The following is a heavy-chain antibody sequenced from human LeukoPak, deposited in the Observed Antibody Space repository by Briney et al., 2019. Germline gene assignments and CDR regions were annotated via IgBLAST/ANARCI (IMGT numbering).Heavy chain of an antibody. Sequence: SETLSLTCTVSGGSISSSSYYWGWIRQPPGKGLEWIRSIYYSGSTYYNPSLKSRVTISVDTSKNQFSLKLSSVTAADTAVYYCARRFRIAAAASDAFDIWGQGTMVTVSS. J-gene: IGHJ3*02. CDR2: IYYSGST. CDR1: GGSISSSSYY. CDR3: ARRFRIAAAASDAFDI. V-gene: IGHV4-39*01. D-gene: IGHD6-13*01.